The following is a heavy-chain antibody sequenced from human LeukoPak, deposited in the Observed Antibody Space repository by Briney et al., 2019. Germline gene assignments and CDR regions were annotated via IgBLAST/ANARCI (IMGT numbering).Heavy chain of an antibody. CDR1: GFTFGSFW. D-gene: IGHD1-14*01. J-gene: IGHJ4*02. CDR3: VKDHTGKEDK. V-gene: IGHV3-74*03. CDR2: INPESTTI. Sequence: GGSLRLSCAASGFTFGSFWIHWVRQVPGKGLVWVARINPESTTITYADSVKGRFTISRDNARNTLYLQMNRLRGEDTAVYYCVKDHTGKEDKWGQGTLVTVSS.